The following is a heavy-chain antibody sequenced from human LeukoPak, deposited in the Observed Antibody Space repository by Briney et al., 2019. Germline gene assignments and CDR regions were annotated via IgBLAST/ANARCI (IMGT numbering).Heavy chain of an antibody. CDR3: ARDGVEELGNWFDP. J-gene: IGHJ5*02. CDR2: IYSGGNT. V-gene: IGHV3-66*01. CDR1: GFSVGSNY. D-gene: IGHD3-3*01. Sequence: GGSLRLSCAASGFSVGSNYMSWVRQAPGKGLEWVSIIYSGGNTYYADSVRGRFSLSRDISKNTIYLQMNNLRADDTAVYYCARDGVEELGNWFDPWGQGTLVTVSS.